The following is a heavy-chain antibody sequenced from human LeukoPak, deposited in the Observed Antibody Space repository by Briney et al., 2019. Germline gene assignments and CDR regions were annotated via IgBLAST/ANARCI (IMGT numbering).Heavy chain of an antibody. D-gene: IGHD5-18*01. J-gene: IGHJ5*02. CDR1: GFSFTTYS. V-gene: IGHV3-48*01. CDR3: ARDVGYRSWFDP. Sequence: PGGSLRLSCVASGFSFTTYSMHWVRQAPGKGLEWVSYISIDSTTIYYAASAKGRFTISRGNVKNSLYLKMNSLTAEDTAMYYCARDVGYRSWFDPWGQGTLVTVSS. CDR2: ISIDSTTI.